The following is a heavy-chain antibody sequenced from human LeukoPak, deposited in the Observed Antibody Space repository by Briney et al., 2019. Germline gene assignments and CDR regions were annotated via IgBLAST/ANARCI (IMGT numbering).Heavy chain of an antibody. Sequence: GGSLRLSCAASGFTLGEYYMSWIRQAPGKGLEWDSSSGTTSGYTDYADSVKGRFTISRDNAKYSLYLQMNSLRAEDTAVYYCARGGRTRFDSWGQGTLVTVSS. CDR2: SGTTSGYT. D-gene: IGHD2-15*01. V-gene: IGHV3-11*05. CDR3: ARGGRTRFDS. J-gene: IGHJ5*01. CDR1: GFTLGEYY.